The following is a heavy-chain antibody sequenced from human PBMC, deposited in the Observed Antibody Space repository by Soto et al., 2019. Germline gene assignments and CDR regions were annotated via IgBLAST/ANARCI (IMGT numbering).Heavy chain of an antibody. CDR3: ARALVSTVTTNFYFYGMDV. CDR1: GGSISSGDYY. D-gene: IGHD4-4*01. Sequence: TLSLTCTVSGGSISSGDYYWSWIRQPPGKGLEWMGFIYQSESTYYNPSLKSRITISVDTSKNQFSLKLSSVTAADTAVYYCARALVSTVTTNFYFYGMDVWGLGTTVTVSS. CDR2: IYQSEST. V-gene: IGHV4-30-4*01. J-gene: IGHJ6*02.